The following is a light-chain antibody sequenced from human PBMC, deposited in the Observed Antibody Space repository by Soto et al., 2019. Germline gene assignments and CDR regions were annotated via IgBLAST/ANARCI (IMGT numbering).Light chain of an antibody. J-gene: IGLJ1*01. Sequence: QSALTQPASVSGSPGQSITISCTGTSSDVGGYNCVSWYQQHPAKAPKLIIYEVNNRPSGVSNRFSGSKSGNTASLTISGLQAEDEADYYCCSHTRSSTYVFGTGTKVTLL. CDR3: CSHTRSSTYV. V-gene: IGLV2-14*01. CDR2: EVN. CDR1: SSDVGGYNC.